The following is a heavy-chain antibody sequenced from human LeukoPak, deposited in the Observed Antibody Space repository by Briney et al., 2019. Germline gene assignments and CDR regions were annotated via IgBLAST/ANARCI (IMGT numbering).Heavy chain of an antibody. CDR1: GGSISSGSYY. CDR3: ARVDYRNLPYYMDV. CDR2: IYTSGST. V-gene: IGHV4-61*02. D-gene: IGHD3-16*01. J-gene: IGHJ6*03. Sequence: SETLSLTCTVSGGSISSGSYYWSWIRQPAGKGLEWIGRIYTSGSTNYNPSLKSRVTISVDTSKNQFSLKLSSVTAADTAVYYCARVDYRNLPYYMDVWGKGTTVTVSS.